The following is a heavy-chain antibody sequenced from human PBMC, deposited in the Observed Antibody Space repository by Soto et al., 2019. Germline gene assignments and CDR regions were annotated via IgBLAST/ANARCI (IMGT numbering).Heavy chain of an antibody. D-gene: IGHD2-2*01. CDR3: ATFIFCSSTSCYGREGGY. J-gene: IGHJ4*02. Sequence: EVQLLESGGGLVQPGGSLRLSCAASGFTFSSYGMSWVRQAPGKGLEWVSAISHSGGNTYYADSVKGRFAISRDNSKNTLYLQMNSLRAEDTAVYYCATFIFCSSTSCYGREGGYWGQGTLVTVCS. V-gene: IGHV3-23*01. CDR1: GFTFSSYG. CDR2: ISHSGGNT.